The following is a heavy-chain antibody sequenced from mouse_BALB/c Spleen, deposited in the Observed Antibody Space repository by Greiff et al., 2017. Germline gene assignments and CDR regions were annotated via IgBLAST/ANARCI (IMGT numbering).Heavy chain of an antibody. Sequence: QVHVKQSGAELVRPGASVTLSCKASGYTFTDYEMHWVKQTPVHGLEWIGAIDPETGGTAYNQKFKGKATLTADKSSSTAYMELRSLTSEDSAVYYCRYDDYWGQGTTLTVSS. V-gene: IGHV1-15*01. J-gene: IGHJ2*01. CDR1: GYTFTDYE. CDR2: IDPETGGT. CDR3: RYDDY. D-gene: IGHD2-3*01.